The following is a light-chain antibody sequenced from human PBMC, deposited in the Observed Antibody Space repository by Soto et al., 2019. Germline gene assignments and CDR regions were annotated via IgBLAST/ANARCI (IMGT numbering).Light chain of an antibody. J-gene: IGKJ5*01. CDR1: QSVDSN. Sequence: IVMTQSPATLSVSPGERVTLSCRVSQSVDSNFAWYQQRPGQAPRLLIYGASTRATDVPARFSASGSGTDFTLNISSLQSEEFVVYYCQQYNTWPITFGQGTRLDIK. CDR2: GAS. V-gene: IGKV3-15*01. CDR3: QQYNTWPIT.